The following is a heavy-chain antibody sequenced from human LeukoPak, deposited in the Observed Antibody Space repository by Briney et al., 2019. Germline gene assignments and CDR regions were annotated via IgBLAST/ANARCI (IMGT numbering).Heavy chain of an antibody. CDR3: ASSTLYYDFWGGYSNRPYNWFDP. J-gene: IGHJ5*02. CDR2: IYYSGST. Sequence: PSETLSLTCTVSGGSISSSSYYWGWIRQPPGKGLGWIGSIYYSGSTYYNPSLKSRVTISVDTSKNQFSLKLSSVTAADTAVYYCASSTLYYDFWGGYSNRPYNWFDPWGQGTLVTVSS. D-gene: IGHD3-3*01. CDR1: GGSISSSSYY. V-gene: IGHV4-39*01.